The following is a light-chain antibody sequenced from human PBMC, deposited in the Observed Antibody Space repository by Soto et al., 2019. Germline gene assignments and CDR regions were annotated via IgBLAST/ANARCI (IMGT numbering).Light chain of an antibody. CDR3: LQTFTTHIT. V-gene: IGKV1-39*01. CDR2: SSS. J-gene: IGKJ4*01. CDR1: QNIADY. Sequence: DIPMTQSPSSLSASAGDTVTITCRASQNIADYLSWYQQKPGKAPKLLMYSSSILHDGVSSRFSGDGSGTAFTLTITGLQPEDFDTYYCLQTFTTHITFGGGTTVEVK.